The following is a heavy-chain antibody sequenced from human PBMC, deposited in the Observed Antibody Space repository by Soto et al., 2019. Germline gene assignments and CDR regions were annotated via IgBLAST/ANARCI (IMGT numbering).Heavy chain of an antibody. J-gene: IGHJ6*02. CDR2: IYYSGST. CDR3: ARGGYYFYYGMDV. Sequence: SETLSLTCTVSGGSISTGGYYWSWVRQHPEKGLEWIAYIYYSGSTYYNPSLKSRITISLDTSKSQFSLKLSSVTAADTAVYYCARGGYYFYYGMDVWGQGTTVTVSS. CDR1: GGSISTGGYY. V-gene: IGHV4-31*03. D-gene: IGHD3-10*01.